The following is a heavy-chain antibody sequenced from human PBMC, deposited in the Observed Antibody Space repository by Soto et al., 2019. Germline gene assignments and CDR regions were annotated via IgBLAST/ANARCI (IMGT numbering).Heavy chain of an antibody. V-gene: IGHV1-3*01. CDR1: GYTFTSYA. D-gene: IGHD4-17*01. CDR2: INAGNGNT. J-gene: IGHJ6*02. CDR3: ARDKVTTFYYYYGMDV. Sequence: ASVKVSCKASGYTFTSYAMHWVRQAPGQRLEWMGWINAGNGNTKYSQKFQGRVTITRDTSASTAYMELSSLRSEDTAVYYCARDKVTTFYYYYGMDVWGQGTTVT.